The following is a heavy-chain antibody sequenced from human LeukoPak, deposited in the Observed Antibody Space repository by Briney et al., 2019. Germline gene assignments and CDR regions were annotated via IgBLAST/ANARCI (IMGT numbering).Heavy chain of an antibody. CDR2: ISISGGST. D-gene: IGHD2-8*01. V-gene: IGHV3-23*01. CDR1: GFTFSSYG. CDR3: ARGNGLWPVYYYMDV. J-gene: IGHJ6*03. Sequence: GGTLRLSCAASGFTFSSYGMSWVRQAPGKGLEWVSAISISGGSTYYADSVKGRFTISRDNSKKKLYLQMNSLRAEDTAVYYCARGNGLWPVYYYMDVWGKGTTVTVSS.